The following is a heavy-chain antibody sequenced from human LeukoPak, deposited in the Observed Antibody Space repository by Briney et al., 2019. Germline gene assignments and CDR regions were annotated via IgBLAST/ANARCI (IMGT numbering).Heavy chain of an antibody. J-gene: IGHJ4*02. V-gene: IGHV4-34*01. Sequence: SETLSLTCAVYGGSFSGYYWSWIRQPPGKGLEWIGEINHSGSTNYNPSLKRRVTISVDTSKNQFSLKLSSVTAAVTAVYYCVREGKGVRYSYGPYNFDYWGQGTLVTVSS. CDR2: INHSGST. CDR3: VREGKGVRYSYGPYNFDY. CDR1: GGSFSGYY. D-gene: IGHD5-18*01.